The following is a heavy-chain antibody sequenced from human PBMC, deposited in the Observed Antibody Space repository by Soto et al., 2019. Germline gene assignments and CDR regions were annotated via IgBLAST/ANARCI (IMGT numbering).Heavy chain of an antibody. V-gene: IGHV3-15*01. J-gene: IGHJ6*02. D-gene: IGHD3-3*01. CDR1: GFSFTNAW. Sequence: AGGSLRLSCAVSGFSFTNAWMSWVRQAPWKGLEWVGRIKSKTHGGTIDFATPVKGRFTISRDDSKNTLYLQMNSLKTEDTAVYYCTTDSRFLEWSSYYYGMDVWGQGTTVTVSS. CDR3: TTDSRFLEWSSYYYGMDV. CDR2: IKSKTHGGTI.